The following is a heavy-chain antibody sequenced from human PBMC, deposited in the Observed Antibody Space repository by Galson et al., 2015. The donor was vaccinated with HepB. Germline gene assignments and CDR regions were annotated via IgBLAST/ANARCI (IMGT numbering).Heavy chain of an antibody. V-gene: IGHV3-11*06. J-gene: IGHJ4*02. CDR2: ISSSSSYT. CDR3: ARNYDSSGYRDY. CDR1: GFTFSDYY. Sequence: SLRLSCAASGFTFSDYYMSWIRQAPGKGLEWVSYISSSSSYTNYADSVKGRFTISRDNAKNSLYLQMNSLRAEDTAVYYCARNYDSSGYRDYWGQGTLVTVSS. D-gene: IGHD3-22*01.